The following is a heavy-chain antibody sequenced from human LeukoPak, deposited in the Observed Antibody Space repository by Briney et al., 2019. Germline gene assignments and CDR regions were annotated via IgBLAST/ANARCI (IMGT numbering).Heavy chain of an antibody. D-gene: IGHD2-8*01. CDR2: IKQDGSEK. CDR3: EATKGVIQYCTNGVCPLPFDY. V-gene: IGHV3-7*01. CDR1: GFKFNTHN. Sequence: PGGSLRLSCAVSGFKFNTHNLNWVRQAPGKGLEWVANIKQDGSEKYYVDSVKGRFTISRDNAKNSLYLQMNSLRAEDTAVYYCEATKGVIQYCTNGVCPLPFDYWGQGTLVTVSS. J-gene: IGHJ4*02.